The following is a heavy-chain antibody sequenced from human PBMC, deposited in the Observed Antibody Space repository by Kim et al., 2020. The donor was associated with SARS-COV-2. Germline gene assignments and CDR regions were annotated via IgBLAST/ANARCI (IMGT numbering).Heavy chain of an antibody. CDR2: IYPVDSDT. CDR3: ARQEGELPLNFDY. D-gene: IGHD1-26*01. CDR1: GYSFTSYW. Sequence: GESLKISCKGSGYSFTSYWTGWVRQIPGKGLEWMGFIYPVDSDTRYSPSFQGQVTISADKSISTAYLQWSSLKASDTPMYYCARQEGELPLNFDYWGQGTLVTVSS. V-gene: IGHV5-51*01. J-gene: IGHJ4*02.